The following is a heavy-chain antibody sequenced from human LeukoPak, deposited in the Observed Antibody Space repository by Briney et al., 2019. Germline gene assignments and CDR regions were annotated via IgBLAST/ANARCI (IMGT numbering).Heavy chain of an antibody. CDR2: FDPEDGET. CDR3: ATDAYCSGGSCPNYYYYGMDV. V-gene: IGHV1-24*01. Sequence: ASVKVSCKVSGYTLTELSMHWVRQAPGKGLEWMGGFDPEDGETIYAQKFQGRVTMTEDTSTDTAYMELSSLRSEDTAVYYCATDAYCSGGSCPNYYYYGMDVWGQGTLVTVSS. D-gene: IGHD2-15*01. J-gene: IGHJ6*02. CDR1: GYTLTELS.